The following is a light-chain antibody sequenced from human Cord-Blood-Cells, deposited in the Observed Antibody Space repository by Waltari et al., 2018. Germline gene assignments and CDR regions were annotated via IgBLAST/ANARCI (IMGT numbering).Light chain of an antibody. V-gene: IGLV2-14*01. Sequence: QSALTQPASVSGSPGQSITISCTATSSDVGRYTYTPWYQQHPGKATNLMIYEGSNRPSGVSNRFSGSKSGNTASLTISGLQAKDEADYYCSSNTSSSTVVFGGGTKLTVL. CDR3: SSNTSSSTVV. CDR2: EGS. CDR1: SSDVGRYTY. J-gene: IGLJ2*01.